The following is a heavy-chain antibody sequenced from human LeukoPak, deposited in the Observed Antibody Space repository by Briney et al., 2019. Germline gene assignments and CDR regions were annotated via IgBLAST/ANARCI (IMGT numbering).Heavy chain of an antibody. J-gene: IGHJ6*02. D-gene: IGHD3-10*01. Sequence: GRSLRLSCAASGFTFSSYAMHWVRQAPGKGLEWVAVISYDGSNKYYADSVKGRFTISRDNSMNTLYLQMNRLRAEDTAVYYCGRNTWDVLLWFGEQTSSPYYYGMDVWGQGTTVTVSS. V-gene: IGHV3-30-3*01. CDR1: GFTFSSYA. CDR3: GRNTWDVLLWFGEQTSSPYYYGMDV. CDR2: ISYDGSNK.